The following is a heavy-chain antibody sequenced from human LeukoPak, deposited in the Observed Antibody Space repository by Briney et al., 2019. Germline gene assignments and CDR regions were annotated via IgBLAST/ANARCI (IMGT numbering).Heavy chain of an antibody. CDR3: ATGYCTNGVCNGFDY. CDR2: IVVGSDDT. V-gene: IGHV1-58*01. CDR1: GFTFTRSV. D-gene: IGHD2-8*01. Sequence: SVKVSCKASGFTFTRSVVQWVRQARGQRLEWIGWIVVGSDDTNYAQKFQERVTITRDMSTNPASMELSSLRSEDTAVYYCATGYCTNGVCNGFDYWGQGTLVTVSS. J-gene: IGHJ4*02.